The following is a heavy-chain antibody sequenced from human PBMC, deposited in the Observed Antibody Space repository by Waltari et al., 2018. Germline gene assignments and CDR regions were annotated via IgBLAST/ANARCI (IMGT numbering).Heavy chain of an antibody. Sequence: ELQLVESGGGLVQPGGSLGLSCAASGFTFSSYWMSWVRQAPGKGLEWVANIKQDGSEKYYVDSVKGRITISRDNAKNSLYLQMNSLRAEDTAVYYCARDLGIAAAGGGYYWGQGTLVTVSS. V-gene: IGHV3-7*04. CDR3: ARDLGIAAAGGGYY. CDR2: IKQDGSEK. CDR1: GFTFSSYW. J-gene: IGHJ4*02. D-gene: IGHD6-13*01.